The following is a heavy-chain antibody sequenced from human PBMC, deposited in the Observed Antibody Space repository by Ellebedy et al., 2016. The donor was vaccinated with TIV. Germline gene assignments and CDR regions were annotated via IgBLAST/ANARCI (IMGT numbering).Heavy chain of an antibody. V-gene: IGHV3-23*01. Sequence: GESLKISCAASGFTFRNSAMSWVRQAPGEGLEWVSSIAGSGAVTYYAASVQGRFTISGDTSKTTLYLQMNSLRAEDTAVYYCAKGVSVDYRPFDYWGQGTLVTVSS. CDR1: GFTFRNSA. CDR3: AKGVSVDYRPFDY. D-gene: IGHD4-11*01. CDR2: IAGSGAVT. J-gene: IGHJ4*02.